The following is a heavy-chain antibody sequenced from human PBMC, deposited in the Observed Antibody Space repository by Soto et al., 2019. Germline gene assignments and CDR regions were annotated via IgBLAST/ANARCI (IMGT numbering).Heavy chain of an antibody. CDR3: ARKSVDFPFDY. J-gene: IGHJ4*02. Sequence: SETLSLTCAVYGGSFSGYYWSWIRQPPGKGLEWIGEINHSGSTNYNPSLKSRVTISVDTSKNQSSLKLSSVTAADTAVYYCARKSVDFPFDYWGQGTLVTVSS. CDR2: INHSGST. D-gene: IGHD2-21*01. V-gene: IGHV4-34*01. CDR1: GGSFSGYY.